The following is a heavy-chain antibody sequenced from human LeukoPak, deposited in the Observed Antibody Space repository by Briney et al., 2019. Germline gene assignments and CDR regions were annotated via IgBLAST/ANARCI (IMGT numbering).Heavy chain of an antibody. CDR2: ISAYNGNT. V-gene: IGHV1-18*01. Sequence: ASVKVSCKASGGTFSSYAISWVRQAPGQGLERMGWISAYNGNTNYAQKLQGRVTMTTDTSTSTAYMELRSLRSDDTAVYYCARAMVVVVAATYWFDPWGQGTLVTVSS. CDR3: ARAMVVVVAATYWFDP. D-gene: IGHD2-15*01. CDR1: GGTFSSYA. J-gene: IGHJ5*02.